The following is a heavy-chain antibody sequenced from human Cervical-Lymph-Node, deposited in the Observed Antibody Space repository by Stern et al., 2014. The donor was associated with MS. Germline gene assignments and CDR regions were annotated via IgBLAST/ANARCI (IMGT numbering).Heavy chain of an antibody. CDR1: AYTFSSYG. D-gene: IGHD5-24*01. J-gene: IGHJ4*02. CDR3: ARIEMTTRSFDH. CDR2: ISPYNGHT. Sequence: QVQLVQSGAEVKKPGAAVKVSCKASAYTFSSYGVSWVRQAPGQGLEWMGWISPYNGHTNYAQKLQGRVTMTTDPSTSTAYMELRSLRSDDTAVYYCARIEMTTRSFDHWGQGTLVTVSS. V-gene: IGHV1-18*01.